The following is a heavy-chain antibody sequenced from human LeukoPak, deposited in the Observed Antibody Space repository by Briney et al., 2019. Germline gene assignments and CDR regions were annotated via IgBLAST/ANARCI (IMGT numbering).Heavy chain of an antibody. Sequence: GGSLGLSCAASGFTFSIYWMSWVRQAPGKGLEWVANIDLDGSVKYYVDSVKGRFTISRDNAKNSVYLQMNSLRAEDTAVYYCARDQNFQHWGQGTLVTVSS. CDR3: ARDQNFQH. J-gene: IGHJ1*01. CDR2: IDLDGSVK. V-gene: IGHV3-7*01. CDR1: GFTFSIYW.